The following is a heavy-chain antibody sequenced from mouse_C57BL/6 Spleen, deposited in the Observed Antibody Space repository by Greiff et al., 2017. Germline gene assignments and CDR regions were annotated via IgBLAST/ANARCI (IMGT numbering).Heavy chain of an antibody. D-gene: IGHD2-5*01. CDR3: GPAYYSNYGIDY. CDR1: GYTFTSYW. J-gene: IGHJ4*01. CDR2: IHPNSGST. Sequence: VELQQPGAELVKPGASVKLSCKASGYTFTSYWMHWVKQRPGQGLEWIGMIHPNSGSTNYNEKFKSKATLTVDKSSSTAYMQLSSLTSEDSAVYYCGPAYYSNYGIDYWGQGTSVTVSS. V-gene: IGHV1-64*01.